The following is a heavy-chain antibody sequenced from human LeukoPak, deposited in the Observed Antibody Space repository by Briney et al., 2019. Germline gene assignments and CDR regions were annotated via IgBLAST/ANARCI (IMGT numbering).Heavy chain of an antibody. J-gene: IGHJ4*02. D-gene: IGHD6-19*01. CDR1: GFTFSGSA. CDR2: ISGSGGST. Sequence: PGGSLRLSCAASGFTFSGSAMHWVRQAPGKGLEWVSAISGSGGSTYYADSVKGRFSISRDNSKNTLYLQMNSLRAEDTAVYYCAKAAYEPWPGASFDYWGQGTLVTVSS. V-gene: IGHV3-23*01. CDR3: AKAAYEPWPGASFDY.